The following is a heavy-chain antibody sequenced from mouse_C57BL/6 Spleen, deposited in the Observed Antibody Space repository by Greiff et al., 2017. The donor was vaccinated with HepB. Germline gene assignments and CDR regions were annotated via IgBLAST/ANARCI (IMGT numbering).Heavy chain of an antibody. J-gene: IGHJ2*01. Sequence: QVQLQQPGAELVMPGASVKLSCKASGYTFTSYLMHWVKQRPGQGLEWIGEIDPSDSYTNYNQKFKGKSTLTVDKSSSTAYMQLSSLTSEDSAVYYCARLYYGSSGLDYWGQGTTLTVSS. D-gene: IGHD1-1*01. CDR3: ARLYYGSSGLDY. CDR1: GYTFTSYL. V-gene: IGHV1-69*01. CDR2: IDPSDSYT.